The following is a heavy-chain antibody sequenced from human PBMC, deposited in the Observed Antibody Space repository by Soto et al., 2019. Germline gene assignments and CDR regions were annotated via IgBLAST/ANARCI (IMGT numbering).Heavy chain of an antibody. CDR3: AHRQRTVVVGAPFDL. D-gene: IGHD2-15*01. CDR1: GVSLTTSGVG. Sequence: QITLRESGPTLVQPTQPLTLTCTLSGVSLTTSGVGVGWIRQPPGKALEWLALIYWDDDKRFSPSLKSRLAITRDTSKSQVVTTMTDMAPVDTAIYYCAHRQRTVVVGAPFDLWGQGSQVTVSS. J-gene: IGHJ4*02. CDR2: IYWDDDK. V-gene: IGHV2-5*02.